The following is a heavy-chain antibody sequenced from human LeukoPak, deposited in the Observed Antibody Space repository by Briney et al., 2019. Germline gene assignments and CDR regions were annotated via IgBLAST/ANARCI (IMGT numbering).Heavy chain of an antibody. V-gene: IGHV3-11*04. CDR3: ARDPMGYYDSSGYFDY. CDR1: GFTFSDYY. D-gene: IGHD3-22*01. Sequence: PGGSLRLSCAASGFTFSDYYMSWIRQAPGKGLEWVSYISSGSSTIYYGDSVKGRFTISRDNAKNSLYLQMNSLRAEDTAVYYCARDPMGYYDSSGYFDYWGQGTLVTVSS. CDR2: ISSGSSTI. J-gene: IGHJ4*02.